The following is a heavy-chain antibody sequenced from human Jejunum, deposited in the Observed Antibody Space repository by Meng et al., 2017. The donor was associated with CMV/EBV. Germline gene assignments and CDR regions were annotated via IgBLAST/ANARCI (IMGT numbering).Heavy chain of an antibody. CDR1: SDA. Sequence: SDAMKWVRQAPGKGLEWVAVISYDGRNKYYADSVKGRFTISRDNYKNTLYLQMKSLRAEDTDVYYCARDSLGSHYYDSSGGWFDPWGQGTLVTVSS. CDR3: ARDSLGSHYYDSSGGWFDP. CDR2: ISYDGRNK. D-gene: IGHD3-22*01. V-gene: IGHV3-30*04. J-gene: IGHJ5*02.